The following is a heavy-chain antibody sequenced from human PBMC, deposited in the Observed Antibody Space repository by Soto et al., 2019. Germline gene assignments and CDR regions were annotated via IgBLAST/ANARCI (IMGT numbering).Heavy chain of an antibody. D-gene: IGHD2-8*01. V-gene: IGHV3-33*01. Sequence: GSLRLSGAASGFTFSSYGMHWVRQAPGKGLEWVAVIWYDGSNKYYADSVKGRFTISRDNSKNTLYLQMNSLRAEGTAVYYCERDSYCTNGVCYTPGWFDPWGQGTLVTVYS. J-gene: IGHJ5*02. CDR2: IWYDGSNK. CDR3: ERDSYCTNGVCYTPGWFDP. CDR1: GFTFSSYG.